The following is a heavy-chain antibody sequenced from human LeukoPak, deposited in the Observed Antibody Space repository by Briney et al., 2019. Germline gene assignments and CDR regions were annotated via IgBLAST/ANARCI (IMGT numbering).Heavy chain of an antibody. Sequence: GGSLRLSCAASGFTFSSYAMSWVRQAPGKGLEWVSAISGSGGSTYYADSVKGRFTISRDNSKNTLYLQMNSLRAEDTAVYYCAKLEVHYYDSSGYFFDYWGQGTLVTVSS. J-gene: IGHJ4*02. CDR1: GFTFSSYA. CDR2: ISGSGGST. CDR3: AKLEVHYYDSSGYFFDY. V-gene: IGHV3-23*01. D-gene: IGHD3-22*01.